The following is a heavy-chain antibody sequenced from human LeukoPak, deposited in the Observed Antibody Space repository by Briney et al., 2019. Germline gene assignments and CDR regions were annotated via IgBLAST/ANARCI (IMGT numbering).Heavy chain of an antibody. V-gene: IGHV3-48*01. CDR1: GFTVSDFG. J-gene: IGHJ4*02. D-gene: IGHD5-12*01. CDR2: ISSSSRTV. Sequence: GGSLRLSCAASGFTVSDFGMNWVRQAPGKGLEWVSYISSSSRTVYYADSVKGRFTVSRDDAENSLYLQMNSLRAEDTAIYYCAREGMVATFDYWGQGTLVTVSS. CDR3: AREGMVATFDY.